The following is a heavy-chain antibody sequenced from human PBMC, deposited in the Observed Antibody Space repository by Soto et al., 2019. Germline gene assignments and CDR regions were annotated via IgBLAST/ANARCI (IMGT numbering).Heavy chain of an antibody. CDR1: GFTFGDYA. J-gene: IGHJ4*02. Sequence: GGSLRLSCTPSGFTFGDYAMTWFRQAPGKGLEWVGFIRSKAYGGATDYAASVKVRFTISRDDSKSIAYLQMNSLKTEDTAVYYCTRSHGSGSYQADYWGQGTLVTVSS. V-gene: IGHV3-49*03. CDR3: TRSHGSGSYQADY. D-gene: IGHD3-10*01. CDR2: IRSKAYGGAT.